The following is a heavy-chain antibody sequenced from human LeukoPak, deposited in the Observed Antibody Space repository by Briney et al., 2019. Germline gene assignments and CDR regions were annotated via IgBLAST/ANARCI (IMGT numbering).Heavy chain of an antibody. D-gene: IGHD3-3*01. CDR2: IYYSGST. CDR1: GGSISSYY. CDR3: ARQGFYDFWSSYYHSNYYYYMDV. J-gene: IGHJ6*03. V-gene: IGHV4-59*08. Sequence: SETLSLTCTVSGGSISSYYWRWIRQPPGKGLEWIGYIYYSGSTNYNPSLKSRVTISVDTSKNQFSLKLSSVTAADTAVYYCARQGFYDFWSSYYHSNYYYYMDVWGKGTTVTVSS.